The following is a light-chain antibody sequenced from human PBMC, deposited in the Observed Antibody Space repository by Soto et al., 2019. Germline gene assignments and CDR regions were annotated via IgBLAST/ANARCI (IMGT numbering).Light chain of an antibody. V-gene: IGKV1-5*01. Sequence: GDRVTITCRASQSVTTWVAWYQQKQGKAPNLLIYDASTLESGVPSRFSGTGYGTEFNLTITSLQTDDSATYYCQQYNSYSWTFGQGTKVDIK. CDR2: DAS. J-gene: IGKJ1*01. CDR1: QSVTTW. CDR3: QQYNSYSWT.